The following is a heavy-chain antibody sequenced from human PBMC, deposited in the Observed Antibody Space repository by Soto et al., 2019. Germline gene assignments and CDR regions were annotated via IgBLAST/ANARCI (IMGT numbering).Heavy chain of an antibody. J-gene: IGHJ4*02. D-gene: IGHD6-19*01. Sequence: EVQLVESGGGLVKPGGSLRLSCAASGFPFSDVWMGWVRQAAGKGLEWFGRVLNIVDGGTINYAAPVKGRFAISRDDSENILYLQMNSLKTEDTAVYYCTARYSSGWSGFDSWGQGTLVTVSS. V-gene: IGHV3-15*01. CDR3: TARYSSGWSGFDS. CDR1: GFPFSDVW. CDR2: VLNIVDGGTI.